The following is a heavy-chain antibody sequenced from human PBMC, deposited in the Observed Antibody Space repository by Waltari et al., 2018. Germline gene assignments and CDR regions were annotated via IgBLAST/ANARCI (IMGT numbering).Heavy chain of an antibody. CDR3: ARVFTYSSGWYHLDL. J-gene: IGHJ5*02. Sequence: QVQLVQSGGEVKKPGASVKVSCKASGYTFTKNGISWVRQAPGQGLEWMGWIGPYRGNTDDAQSLQGRVTMTTDTPTSTAYLELTSLRSDDTAVYYCARVFTYSSGWYHLDLWGQGTLITVS. CDR1: GYTFTKNG. CDR2: IGPYRGNT. V-gene: IGHV1-18*01. D-gene: IGHD6-13*01.